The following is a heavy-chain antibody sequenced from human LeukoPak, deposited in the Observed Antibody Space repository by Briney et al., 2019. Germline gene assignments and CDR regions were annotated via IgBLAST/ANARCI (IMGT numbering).Heavy chain of an antibody. J-gene: IGHJ6*03. D-gene: IGHD1-1*01. CDR1: GGSIISYY. V-gene: IGHV4-59*01. CDR3: ARGRVSSSTWYSTYYYYFYMDV. Sequence: PSETLSLTCTVSGGSIISYYWTWIRQPPGKGLEWIGYVDHTGSTNFNPSLNGRVSISRDTTKNLFSLRLRSVTAADTAVYFCARGRVSSSTWYSTYYYYFYMDVWGKGTTVTVSS. CDR2: VDHTGST.